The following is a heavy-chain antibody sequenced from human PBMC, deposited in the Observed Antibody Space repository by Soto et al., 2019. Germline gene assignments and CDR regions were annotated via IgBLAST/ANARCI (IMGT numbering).Heavy chain of an antibody. D-gene: IGHD5-18*01. Sequence: GASVKVSCKASGGTFSSYAISWVRQAPGQGLEWMGGIIPIFGTANYAQKFQGRVTITADESTSTAYMELSSLRSEDTAVYYCATTEADTAMAQELGYHYGMDVWGQGTTVTVSS. J-gene: IGHJ6*02. CDR1: GGTFSSYA. CDR3: ATTEADTAMAQELGYHYGMDV. CDR2: IIPIFGTA. V-gene: IGHV1-69*13.